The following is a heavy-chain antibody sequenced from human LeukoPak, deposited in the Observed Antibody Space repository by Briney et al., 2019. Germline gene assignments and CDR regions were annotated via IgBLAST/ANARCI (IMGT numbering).Heavy chain of an antibody. CDR1: GGTFSSDA. CDR3: ARDLNLVKGDY. CDR2: IIPLLRIA. V-gene: IGHV1-69*04. D-gene: IGHD2-21*01. Sequence: SVSVSCTASGGTFSSDAISGGRQAPGQGGEWMRRIIPLLRIAISAQKFQGRVTITADTSPSTAYMELSSLRSEDTAVYYCARDLNLVKGDYWGQGPLVTVSS. J-gene: IGHJ4*02.